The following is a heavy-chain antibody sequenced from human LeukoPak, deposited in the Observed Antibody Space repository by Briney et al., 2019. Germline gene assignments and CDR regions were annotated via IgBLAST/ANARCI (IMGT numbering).Heavy chain of an antibody. CDR2: ISGSSSHI. D-gene: IGHD2-2*01. V-gene: IGHV3-21*01. J-gene: IGHJ4*02. CDR3: VRDMRRAEALDY. CDR1: GFTFSGYT. Sequence: SGRSLRLSCAASGFTFSGYTMNWVRQAPGKGLEWVSSISGSSSHIYYADSVKGRFTISRDNAETSLYLQTNSLRAEDTAVYYCVRDMRRAEALDYWGQGTLVTVSS.